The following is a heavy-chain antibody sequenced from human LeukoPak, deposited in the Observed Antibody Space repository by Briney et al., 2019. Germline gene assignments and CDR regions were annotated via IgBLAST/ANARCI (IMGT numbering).Heavy chain of an antibody. J-gene: IGHJ5*02. D-gene: IGHD2-2*01. Sequence: PGGSLRLSCAASGFNFNNYAMNWVRQAPGKGLEWVSTLSGGGGTTYYADSVKGRFTISRDTSKHTLYLHMNSLRAEDTAIYYCAKSDCSSSTCSFRNRFDPWGQGTLVTVSS. CDR2: LSGGGGTT. CDR1: GFNFNNYA. CDR3: AKSDCSSSTCSFRNRFDP. V-gene: IGHV3-23*01.